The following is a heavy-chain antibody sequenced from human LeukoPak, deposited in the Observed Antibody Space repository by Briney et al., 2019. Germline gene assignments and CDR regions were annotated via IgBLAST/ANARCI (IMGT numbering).Heavy chain of an antibody. J-gene: IGHJ4*02. V-gene: IGHV4-4*02. CDR2: VYHSGST. CDR3: ATIAARPFDY. Sequence: PSETLSLTCAVSGVSVRSYNYWSWVRQPPGKSLEWLGEVYHSGSTIYNPSLESRVTISVDTSKNQFSLKLSSVTAADTAVYYCATIAARPFDYWGQGTLVTVSS. CDR1: GVSVRSYNY. D-gene: IGHD6-6*01.